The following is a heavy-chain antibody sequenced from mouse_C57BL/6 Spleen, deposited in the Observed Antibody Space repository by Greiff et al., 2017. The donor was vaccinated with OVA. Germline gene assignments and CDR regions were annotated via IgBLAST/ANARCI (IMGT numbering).Heavy chain of an antibody. CDR1: GYTFTDYE. Sequence: QVQLQQSGAELVRPGASVTLSCKASGYTFTDYEMHWVKQTPVHGLEWIGAIDPETGGTAYNQKFKGKAILTADKSSSTAYMELRSLTSEDSAVYYGTRGDYYGSSHAMDYWGQGTSVTVSS. D-gene: IGHD1-1*01. V-gene: IGHV1-15*01. CDR2: IDPETGGT. J-gene: IGHJ4*01. CDR3: TRGDYYGSSHAMDY.